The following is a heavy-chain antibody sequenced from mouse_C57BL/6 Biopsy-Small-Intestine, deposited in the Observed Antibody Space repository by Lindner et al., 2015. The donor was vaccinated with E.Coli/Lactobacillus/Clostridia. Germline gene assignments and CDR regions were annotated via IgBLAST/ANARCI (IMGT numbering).Heavy chain of an antibody. V-gene: IGHV1-82*01. D-gene: IGHD4-1*01. J-gene: IGHJ1*03. Sequence: VQLQESGPELVKPGASVKISCKASDYAFSSSWMKWVKQRPGKGLEWIGQTYPGDGDTNYNGKFKGKATLTADKSSSTAYMQLSSLTSEDSAVYFCGRGVLSWDGNFDVWGTGTTVTVSS. CDR3: GRGVLSWDGNFDV. CDR2: TYPGDGDT. CDR1: DYAFSSSW.